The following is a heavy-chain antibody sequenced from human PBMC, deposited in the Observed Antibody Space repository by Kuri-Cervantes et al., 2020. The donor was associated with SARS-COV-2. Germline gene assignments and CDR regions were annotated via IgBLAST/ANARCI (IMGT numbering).Heavy chain of an antibody. Sequence: SQTLSLTCAISGDSVSSNSGVWNWIRQSPSRGLEWLGRTYYRSQWYNDYAVFVKSRITIKPDTSKNQFSLKLSSVTAADTAVYYCARDQNLRDTAMFHDAFDIWGQGTMVTVSS. D-gene: IGHD5-18*01. CDR3: ARDQNLRDTAMFHDAFDI. CDR1: GDSVSSNSGV. CDR2: TYYRSQWYN. V-gene: IGHV6-1*01. J-gene: IGHJ3*02.